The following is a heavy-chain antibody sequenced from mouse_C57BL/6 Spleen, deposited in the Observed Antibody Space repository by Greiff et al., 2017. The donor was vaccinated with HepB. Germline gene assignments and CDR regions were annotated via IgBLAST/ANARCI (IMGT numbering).Heavy chain of an antibody. J-gene: IGHJ1*03. CDR2: IWSDGST. Sequence: QVQLKESGPGLVAPSQSLSITCTVSGFSLTSYGVHWVRQPPGKGLEWLVVIWSDGSTTYNSALKSRLSISKNNSKSQVFLKMNSLQTDDTAMYYCARHSPYYYGSPYFDVWGTGTTVTVSS. CDR1: GFSLTSYG. D-gene: IGHD1-1*01. CDR3: ARHSPYYYGSPYFDV. V-gene: IGHV2-6-1*01.